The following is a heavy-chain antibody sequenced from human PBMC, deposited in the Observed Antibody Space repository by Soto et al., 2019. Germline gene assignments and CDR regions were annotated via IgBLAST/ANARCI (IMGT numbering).Heavy chain of an antibody. J-gene: IGHJ4*02. V-gene: IGHV5-10-1*01. CDR2: IDPSDSYT. D-gene: IGHD2-8*01. CDR1: GYSFTSYW. Sequence: GESLKISCKGSGYSFTSYWISWVRQMPGKGLEWMGRIDPSDSYTNYSPSFQGHVTISADKSISTAYLQWSSMKASDTAMYYCARNDNGAQNLVDYWGQRSLVTVSS. CDR3: ARNDNGAQNLVDY.